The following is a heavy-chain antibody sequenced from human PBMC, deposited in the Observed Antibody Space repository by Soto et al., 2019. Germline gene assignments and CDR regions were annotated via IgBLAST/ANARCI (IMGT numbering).Heavy chain of an antibody. D-gene: IGHD2-2*01. J-gene: IGHJ4*02. Sequence: ASVKVSCKASGYTFTSYDINRVRQATGQGLEWMGWMNPNSGNTGYAQKFQGRVTMTRNTSISTAYMELSSLRSEDTAVYYCARGLDIVVVPAAQVDYWGQGTLVTVS. CDR2: MNPNSGNT. V-gene: IGHV1-8*01. CDR1: GYTFTSYD. CDR3: ARGLDIVVVPAAQVDY.